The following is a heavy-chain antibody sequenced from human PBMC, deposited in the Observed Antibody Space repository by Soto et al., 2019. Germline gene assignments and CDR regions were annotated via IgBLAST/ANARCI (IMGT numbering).Heavy chain of an antibody. CDR1: GGSVSTTSSY. CDR3: ARRHLGPFDI. J-gene: IGHJ3*02. CDR2: MSYSGTT. V-gene: IGHV4-39*01. Sequence: QLQLQESGPGLVRPSETLALTCTVSGGSVSTTSSYWGWIRQPPGKGLAWIGHMSYSGTTYYNPSLKSRVTISVDTSMNQFSLNLSSVTAADTAVYYCARRHLGPFDIWGQGTMVTVSS.